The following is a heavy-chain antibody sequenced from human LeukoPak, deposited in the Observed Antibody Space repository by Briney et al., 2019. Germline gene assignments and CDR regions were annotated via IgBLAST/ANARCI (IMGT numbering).Heavy chain of an antibody. D-gene: IGHD2-2*01. Sequence: GGSLRLSCAASGFTFSSYWMSWVRQAPGKGLEWVANIKQDGSEKYYVDSVKGRFTISRDNAKNSLYLRMNSLRAEDTAVYYCARDRPHIVVVPAATTSYYYYYYMDVWGKGTTVTVSS. CDR2: IKQDGSEK. CDR3: ARDRPHIVVVPAATTSYYYYYYMDV. CDR1: GFTFSSYW. J-gene: IGHJ6*03. V-gene: IGHV3-7*01.